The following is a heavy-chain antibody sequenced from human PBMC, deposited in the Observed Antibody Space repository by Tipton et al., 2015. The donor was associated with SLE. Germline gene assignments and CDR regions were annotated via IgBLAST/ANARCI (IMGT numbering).Heavy chain of an antibody. CDR3: AREYSSGWAAYWYFDL. Sequence: GSLRLSCAASGFTFSSYWMSWVRQAPGKGLEWVANIKQDGSEKYYVDSVKGRFTISRDNAKNSLYLQMNSLRAEDTAVYYCAREYSSGWAAYWYFDLWGRGTLVPVSS. D-gene: IGHD6-19*01. CDR1: GFTFSSYW. V-gene: IGHV3-7*01. J-gene: IGHJ2*01. CDR2: IKQDGSEK.